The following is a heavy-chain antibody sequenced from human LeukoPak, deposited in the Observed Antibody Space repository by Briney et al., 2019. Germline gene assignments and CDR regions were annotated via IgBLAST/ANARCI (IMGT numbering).Heavy chain of an antibody. CDR3: ARGYSGSYYQYNWFDP. Sequence: SETLSLTCTVSGCSISSGSYYWSWIRQPAGKGLEWIGRIYTSGSTNYNPSLKSRVTISVDTSKNQFSLKLSSVTAADTAVYYCARGYSGSYYQYNWFDPWGQGTLVTVSS. J-gene: IGHJ5*02. CDR1: GCSISSGSYY. CDR2: IYTSGST. D-gene: IGHD3-10*01. V-gene: IGHV4-61*02.